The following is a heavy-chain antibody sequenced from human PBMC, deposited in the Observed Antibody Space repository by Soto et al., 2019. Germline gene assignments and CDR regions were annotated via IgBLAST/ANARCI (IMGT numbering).Heavy chain of an antibody. CDR1: GYTFTCYY. Sequence: ASVKVSCKASGYTFTCYYMHWVRHAPGQGLEWMGWINPNSGGTNYAQKFQGWVTMTRDTSISTAYMELSRLRSDDTAVYYCARAQARHYDFWSGPLDAFDIWGQGTMVTVSS. V-gene: IGHV1-2*04. D-gene: IGHD3-3*01. CDR3: ARAQARHYDFWSGPLDAFDI. J-gene: IGHJ3*02. CDR2: INPNSGGT.